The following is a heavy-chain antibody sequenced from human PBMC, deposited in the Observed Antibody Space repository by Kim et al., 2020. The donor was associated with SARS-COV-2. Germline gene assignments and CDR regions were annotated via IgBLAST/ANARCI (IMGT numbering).Heavy chain of an antibody. CDR1: GDSVSSNTAS. D-gene: IGHD2-21*01. J-gene: IGHJ4*02. V-gene: IGHV6-1*01. CDR2: TYYRSKWYS. CDR3: ARGFRKAFDH. Sequence: SQTLSLTCAVFGDSVSSNTASWSWIRQSPSRGLEWLGTTYYRSKWYSDYAVSVLSRITIKPDTSKNHVSLQPNSVTPEDTAVYYCARGFRKAFDHWGQGT.